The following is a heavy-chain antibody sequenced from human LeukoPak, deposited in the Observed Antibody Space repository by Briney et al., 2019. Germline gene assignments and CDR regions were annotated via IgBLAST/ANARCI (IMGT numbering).Heavy chain of an antibody. Sequence: GGSLRLSCTASGFTFSSYWMSWVRQAPGKGLEWVAFIRYDGSNKYYADSVKGRFTIPRDNSKNTLYLQMNSLRAEDTAVYYCAKDGDYSYYYYYMDVWGKGTTVTISS. V-gene: IGHV3-30*02. CDR3: AKDGDYSYYYYYMDV. D-gene: IGHD4-17*01. CDR1: GFTFSSYW. CDR2: IRYDGSNK. J-gene: IGHJ6*03.